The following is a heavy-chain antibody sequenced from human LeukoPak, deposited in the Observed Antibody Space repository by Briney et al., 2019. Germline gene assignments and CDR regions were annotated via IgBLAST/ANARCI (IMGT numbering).Heavy chain of an antibody. V-gene: IGHV4-4*07. CDR3: ARDRPFSWYDFGWFDP. CDR2: IYTRGGT. D-gene: IGHD3-3*01. CDR1: GGSISSYY. Sequence: SETLSLTCTVSGGSISSYYWSWIRQPAGKGLEGIGRIYTRGGTNYNPSLKSRVTMSVDTSKNQFSLKLSSVTAADTAVYYCARDRPFSWYDFGWFDPWGQGTLVTVSS. J-gene: IGHJ5*02.